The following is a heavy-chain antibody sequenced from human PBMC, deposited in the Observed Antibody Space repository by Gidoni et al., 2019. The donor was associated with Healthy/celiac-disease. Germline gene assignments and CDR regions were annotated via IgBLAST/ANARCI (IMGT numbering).Heavy chain of an antibody. V-gene: IGHV6-1*01. CDR3: ARAPKIQLWFYDAFDI. CDR2: TYYRSKWYN. D-gene: IGHD5-18*01. J-gene: IGHJ3*02. CDR1: GDSVSSNSAA. Sequence: QVQLQQSGPGLVKPSQTLSLTCATSGDSVSSNSAAWNWIRQSPSSGLEWLGRTYYRSKWYNDYAVSVKSRITVNPDTSKNQFSLQLNSVTPEDTAVYYCARAPKIQLWFYDAFDIWGQGTMVTVSS.